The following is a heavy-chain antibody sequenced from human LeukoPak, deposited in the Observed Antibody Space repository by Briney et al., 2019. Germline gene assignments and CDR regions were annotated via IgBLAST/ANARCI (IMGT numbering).Heavy chain of an antibody. CDR1: GGSISSYY. Sequence: SETLSLTCTVSGGSISSYYWSWIRQPPGKGLEWIGYIYYSGSTNYNPSLKSRVTISVDTSKNQFSLKLSSVTAADTAVYYCARGSGWNSYWGQGTLVTVSS. CDR3: ARGSGWNSY. J-gene: IGHJ4*02. D-gene: IGHD6-19*01. V-gene: IGHV4-59*01. CDR2: IYYSGST.